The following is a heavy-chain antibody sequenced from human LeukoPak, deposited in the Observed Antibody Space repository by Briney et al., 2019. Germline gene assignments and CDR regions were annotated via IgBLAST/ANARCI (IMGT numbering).Heavy chain of an antibody. CDR2: IYYTGNT. CDR1: GGSVSSSNFY. Sequence: PSQTLSLTCTVSGGSVSSSNFYWAWIRQPPGKGLEWIGSIYYTGNTFYNPSLKSRVTISVDTSKNQFSLKLSPVTAADTAVYYCARPDIAIFGVVYAFDIWGQGTMVTVSS. V-gene: IGHV4-39*01. J-gene: IGHJ3*02. D-gene: IGHD3-3*01. CDR3: ARPDIAIFGVVYAFDI.